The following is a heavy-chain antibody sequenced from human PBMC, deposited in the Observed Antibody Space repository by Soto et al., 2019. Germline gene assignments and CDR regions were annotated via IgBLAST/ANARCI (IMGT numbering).Heavy chain of an antibody. J-gene: IGHJ6*02. CDR1: GGTFSSYA. Sequence: SVKVSCQTSGGTFSSYAISWVRQAPGQGLEWMGGIIPIFGTANYAQKFQGRVTITADESTSTAYMELSSLRSEDTAVYYCARASYYGGNPYYYYGMDVWGQGTTVTAS. CDR2: IIPIFGTA. CDR3: ARASYYGGNPYYYYGMDV. V-gene: IGHV1-69*13. D-gene: IGHD4-17*01.